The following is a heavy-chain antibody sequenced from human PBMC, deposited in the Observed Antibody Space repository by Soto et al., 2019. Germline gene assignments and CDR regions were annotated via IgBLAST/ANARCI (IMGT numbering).Heavy chain of an antibody. D-gene: IGHD1-7*01. J-gene: IGHJ6*02. CDR1: GGSISSGDYY. CDR3: ARDRTGTTGAYYYGMDV. V-gene: IGHV4-30-4*01. Sequence: SETLSLTCTVSGGSISSGDYYWCWIRQPPWKGLEWIGYIYYSGSTYYNPSLKSRVTISVDTSKNQFSLKLSSVTAADTAVYYCARDRTGTTGAYYYGMDVWGQGTTVTVSS. CDR2: IYYSGST.